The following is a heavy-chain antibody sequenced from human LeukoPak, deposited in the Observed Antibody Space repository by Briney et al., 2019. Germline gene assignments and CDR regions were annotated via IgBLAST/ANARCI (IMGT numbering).Heavy chain of an antibody. CDR1: GGSISRSNYY. CDR3: ARDPNDFWSGYGIDY. CDR2: IYDSGST. D-gene: IGHD3-3*01. V-gene: IGHV4-39*07. J-gene: IGHJ4*02. Sequence: SETLSLTCTVSGGSISRSNYYWGWIRQPPGKGLEWIGSIYDSGSTYYNPSLKSRVTISVDTSKNQFSLKLSSVTAADTAVYYCARDPNDFWSGYGIDYWGQGTLVTVSS.